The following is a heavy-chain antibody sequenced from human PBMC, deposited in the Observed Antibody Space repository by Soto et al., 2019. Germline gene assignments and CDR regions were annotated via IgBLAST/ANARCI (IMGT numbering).Heavy chain of an antibody. J-gene: IGHJ4*02. CDR1: GFTFSSYG. Sequence: PGGSLRLSCAASGFTFSSYGMHWVRQAPGKGLKWVAVISYDGSNKYYADSVKGRFTISRDNSKNTLYLQMNSLRAEDTAVYYCAKDLILPLGYCSGGSCYYEHYFDYWGQGTLVTVSS. CDR2: ISYDGSNK. CDR3: AKDLILPLGYCSGGSCYYEHYFDY. V-gene: IGHV3-30*18. D-gene: IGHD2-15*01.